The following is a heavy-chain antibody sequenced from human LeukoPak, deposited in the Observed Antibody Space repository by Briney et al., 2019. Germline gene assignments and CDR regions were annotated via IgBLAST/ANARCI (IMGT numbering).Heavy chain of an antibody. CDR3: ARAGPRAYSGCDL. V-gene: IGHV4-59*01. J-gene: IGHJ3*01. D-gene: IGHD5-12*01. CDR1: GGSGGSISGIF. CDR2: IYKNGDT. Sequence: SETLSLTCSVSGGSGGSISGIFRTWIRQPPGRGLEWIGYIYKNGDTKYNPSLEGRVSMSQDTSRNQFSLRLTSVTAEDTAVYYCARAGPRAYSGCDLWGQGTMVIVSS.